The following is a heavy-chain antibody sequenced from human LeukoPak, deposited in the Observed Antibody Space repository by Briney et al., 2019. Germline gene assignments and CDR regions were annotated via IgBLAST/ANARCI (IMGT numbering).Heavy chain of an antibody. CDR1: GFTFSSYA. CDR2: ISYDGSNK. D-gene: IGHD2-2*01. V-gene: IGHV3-30-3*01. CDR3: AKDHRGYCSSTSCSRVDY. Sequence: GSLRLSCAASGFTFSSYAMHWVRQAPGKGLEWVAVISYDGSNKYYADSVKGRFTISRDNSKNTLYLQMNSLRAEDTAVYYCAKDHRGYCSSTSCSRVDYWGQGTLVTVSS. J-gene: IGHJ4*02.